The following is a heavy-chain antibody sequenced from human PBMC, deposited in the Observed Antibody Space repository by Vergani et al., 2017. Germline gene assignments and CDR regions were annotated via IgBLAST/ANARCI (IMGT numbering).Heavy chain of an antibody. CDR1: GFTFSSYS. V-gene: IGHV3-21*01. CDR3: AREPAGFSSSAKGXFDP. Sequence: EVQLVESGGGLVKPGGSLRLSCAASGFTFSSYSMNWVRQAPGKGLEWVSSISSSSSYIYYADSVKGRFTISRDNAKNSLYLQMNSLRAEDTAVYYCAREPAGFSSSAKGXFDPWGQGTLVTVSS. CDR2: ISSSSSYI. D-gene: IGHD6-6*01. J-gene: IGHJ5*02.